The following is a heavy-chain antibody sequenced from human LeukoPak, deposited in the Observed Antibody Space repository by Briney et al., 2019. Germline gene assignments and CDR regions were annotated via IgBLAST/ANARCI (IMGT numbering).Heavy chain of an antibody. CDR2: IYSGAST. CDR1: GFSVSGNY. Sequence: GGSLRLSCVASGFSVSGNYMTRIRQAPGKGLEWVSGIYSGASTQYADSVKGRFTIFRLNSNNTLYLHMSSLREDDTAVYYCARGHYSDRSPSYAFHMWGQGTMVTVSS. D-gene: IGHD3-22*01. CDR3: ARGHYSDRSPSYAFHM. V-gene: IGHV3-53*04. J-gene: IGHJ3*02.